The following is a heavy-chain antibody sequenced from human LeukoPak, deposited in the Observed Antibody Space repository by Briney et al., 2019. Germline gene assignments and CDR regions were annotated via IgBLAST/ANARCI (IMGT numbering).Heavy chain of an antibody. CDR3: ARGLDGITIFGVVITDAFDI. CDR1: GGSFSGYY. CDR2: INRSGST. J-gene: IGHJ3*02. Sequence: PSETLSLTCAVYGGSFSGYYWSWIRQPPGKGLEWIGEINRSGSTNYNPSLKSRVTISVDTSKNQFSLKLSSVTAADTALYYCARGLDGITIFGVVITDAFDIWGQGTMVTVSS. V-gene: IGHV4-34*01. D-gene: IGHD3-3*01.